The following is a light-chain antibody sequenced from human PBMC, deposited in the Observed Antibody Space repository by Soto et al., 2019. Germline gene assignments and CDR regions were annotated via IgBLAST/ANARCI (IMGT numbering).Light chain of an antibody. V-gene: IGLV1-40*01. CDR2: NSI. CDR3: QSFDISLSAYV. CDR1: SSNIGAGYD. J-gene: IGLJ1*01. Sequence: QSVLTQPPSVSGAPGQRVTISCTGSSSNIGAGYDVHWYQQLLGTAPKLLIYNSINRPSGVPDRFSGSKSGTSASLAIAGLHPEDEADYYCQSFDISLSAYVFGSGTKVTVL.